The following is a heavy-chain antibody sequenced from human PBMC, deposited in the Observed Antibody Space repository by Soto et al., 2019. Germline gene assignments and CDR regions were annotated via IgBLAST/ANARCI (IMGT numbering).Heavy chain of an antibody. CDR3: TTTPVTTD. D-gene: IGHD4-17*01. Sequence: EVQLVESGGGLVQPGGSLKLSCAASGFTFSDSAMHWVRQTPGKGLEWVGRIRNRANGNATAYAASVKGRFTISRDDSKNTAYLQMNSLKTDDTAVYYCTTTPVTTDWGQGTLVTVSS. CDR1: GFTFSDSA. J-gene: IGHJ4*02. CDR2: IRNRANGNAT. V-gene: IGHV3-73*02.